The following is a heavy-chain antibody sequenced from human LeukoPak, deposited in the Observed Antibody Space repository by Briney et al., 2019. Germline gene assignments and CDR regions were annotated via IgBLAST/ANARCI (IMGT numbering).Heavy chain of an antibody. CDR2: ISYDGSNK. J-gene: IGHJ4*02. V-gene: IGHV3-30*18. Sequence: GGSLRLSCAASGFTFSSYGMHWVRQAPGKGLEWVAVISYDGSNKYYADSVKGRFTISRDNSKNTLYLQMNSLRAEDTAVYCCAKASQGETYYYDSSGYWSMGYYFDYWGQGTLVTVSS. CDR3: AKASQGETYYYDSSGYWSMGYYFDY. CDR1: GFTFSSYG. D-gene: IGHD3-22*01.